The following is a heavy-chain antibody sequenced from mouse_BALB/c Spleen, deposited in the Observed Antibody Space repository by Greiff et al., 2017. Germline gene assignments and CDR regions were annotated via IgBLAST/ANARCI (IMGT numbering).Heavy chain of an antibody. CDR3: ARRGDYDGVDY. Sequence: EVQGVESGGGLVKPGGSLKLSCAASGFTFSSYAMSWVRQTPEKRLEWVATISSGGSYTYYPDSVKGRFTISRDNAKNTLYLQMSSLRSEDTAMYYCARRGDYDGVDYWGQGTSVTVSS. V-gene: IGHV5-9-3*01. CDR1: GFTFSSYA. D-gene: IGHD2-4*01. CDR2: ISSGGSYT. J-gene: IGHJ4*01.